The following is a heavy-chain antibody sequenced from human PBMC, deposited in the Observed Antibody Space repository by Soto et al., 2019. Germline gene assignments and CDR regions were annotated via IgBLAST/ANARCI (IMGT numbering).Heavy chain of an antibody. CDR2: IRSSGAGT. CDR3: AKPYCSSASCYEVYWYFDL. J-gene: IGHJ2*01. D-gene: IGHD2-2*01. Sequence: EVQLLESGGGLVQPGGSLRLSCAASGFTFSSYAMSWVRQAPGKGLEWVSAIRSSGAGTYHANSVKGRFTISRDNSKNTLHLQMDSLRAEDTAIYYCAKPYCSSASCYEVYWYFDLWGRGTLGTVSS. V-gene: IGHV3-23*01. CDR1: GFTFSSYA.